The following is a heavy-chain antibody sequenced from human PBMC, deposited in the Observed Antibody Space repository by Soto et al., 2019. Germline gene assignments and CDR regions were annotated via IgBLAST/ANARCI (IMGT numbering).Heavy chain of an antibody. CDR3: ATTMDV. CDR1: GFTFSSYG. CDR2: ISYDGSNK. J-gene: IGHJ6*02. Sequence: TGGSLRLSCAASGFTFSSYGMHWVRQAPGKGLEWVAVISYDGSNKYYADSVKGRFTISRDNSKNTLYLQMNSLRAEDTAVYYCATTMDVWGQGTTVTVSS. V-gene: IGHV3-30*03.